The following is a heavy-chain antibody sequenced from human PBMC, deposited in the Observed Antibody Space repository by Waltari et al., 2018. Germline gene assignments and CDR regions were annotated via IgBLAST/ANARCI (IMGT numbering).Heavy chain of an antibody. CDR1: GYTFTGYY. CDR3: ARGYCSGGRCRAHACDI. D-gene: IGHD2-15*01. V-gene: IGHV1-2*06. Sequence: QVQLVQSGAEVKKPGASVKVSCKASGYTFTGYYMHWVRQAPGQGLEWIGRINPKSGGTNDAQKVQGRGTMTRETSISTADMELSRLRSDDTAVYYCARGYCSGGRCRAHACDIWGQGTMVTVSS. CDR2: INPKSGGT. J-gene: IGHJ3*02.